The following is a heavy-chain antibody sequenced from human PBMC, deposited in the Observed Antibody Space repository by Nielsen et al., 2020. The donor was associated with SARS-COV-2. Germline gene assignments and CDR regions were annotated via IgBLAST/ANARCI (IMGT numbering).Heavy chain of an antibody. CDR2: ISSSGSTI. CDR1: GFTFSDYY. CDR3: ARDGGSSSWYQKNNWFDP. D-gene: IGHD6-13*01. J-gene: IGHJ5*02. V-gene: IGHV3-11*01. Sequence: GGSLRLSCAASGFTFSDYYMSWIRQAPGKGLEWVSYISSSGSTIYYADSVKGRFTISRDNAKNSLYLQMNSLRAEGTAVYYCARDGGSSSWYQKNNWFDPWGQGTLVTVSS.